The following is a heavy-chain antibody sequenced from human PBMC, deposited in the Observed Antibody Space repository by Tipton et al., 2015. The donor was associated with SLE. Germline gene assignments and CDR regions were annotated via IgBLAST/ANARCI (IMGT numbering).Heavy chain of an antibody. CDR3: ARDFGFYYGMDV. Sequence: LRLSCSVSGDSMSRGGYYWSWLRQPAGKGLEWVGHIYTTGSTHYNPSLESRVTISVDTSKNQFSLKLNSVTAADTAIYYCARDFGFYYGMDVWGQGTTVTVSS. J-gene: IGHJ6*02. V-gene: IGHV4-61*09. CDR2: IYTTGST. D-gene: IGHD3-10*01. CDR1: GDSMSRGGYY.